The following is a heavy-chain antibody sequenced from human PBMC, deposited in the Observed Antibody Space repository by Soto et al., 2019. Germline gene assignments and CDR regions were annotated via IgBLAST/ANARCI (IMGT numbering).Heavy chain of an antibody. J-gene: IGHJ4*02. Sequence: AGSLSLSCAASGFTFTNYGMHWVRQAPGKGLEWVANINQDGSERYYVDSVKGRFTISRDNAKNSLFLQLNSLRAGDTAVYYCAVGRGFCISTSCPGSDYFDYRGQGTLVTVSS. CDR3: AVGRGFCISTSCPGSDYFDY. V-gene: IGHV3-7*01. CDR1: GFTFTNYG. D-gene: IGHD2-2*01. CDR2: INQDGSER.